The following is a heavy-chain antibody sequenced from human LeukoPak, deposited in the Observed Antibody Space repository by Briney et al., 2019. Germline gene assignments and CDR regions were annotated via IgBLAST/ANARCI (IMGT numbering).Heavy chain of an antibody. V-gene: IGHV3-23*01. CDR1: GFTFSSYA. Sequence: PGGSLRLSCAASGFTFSSYAMSWVRQAPGKGLEWVSAISGSGGSTYYADSVKGRFTISRDNSKNTLYLQMNSLRAEDTAVYYCAKAPSVFCSGGSCYIDYWGRGTLVTVSS. D-gene: IGHD2-15*01. CDR2: ISGSGGST. CDR3: AKAPSVFCSGGSCYIDY. J-gene: IGHJ4*02.